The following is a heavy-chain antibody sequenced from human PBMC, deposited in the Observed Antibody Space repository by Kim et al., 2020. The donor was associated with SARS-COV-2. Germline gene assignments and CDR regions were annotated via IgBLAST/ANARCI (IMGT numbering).Heavy chain of an antibody. V-gene: IGHV2-26*01. D-gene: IGHD3-10*01. CDR3: ARTYGSGTLKHDF. Sequence: SYSTSLKSRLTISKDTSNSQVVLIMTNMDPADTATYYCARTYGSGTLKHDFWGQGTLVTVSS. J-gene: IGHJ4*02.